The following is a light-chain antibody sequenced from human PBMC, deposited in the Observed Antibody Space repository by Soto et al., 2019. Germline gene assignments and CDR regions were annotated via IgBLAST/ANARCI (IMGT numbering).Light chain of an antibody. CDR1: QSISNW. V-gene: IGKV1-5*03. CDR2: RAS. CDR3: QQYNSYSPRLT. Sequence: DIQMTQSPSTLSASVGDRVTITCRASQSISNWLVWYQQKPGKAPKLLIYRASSLESGVPSRFSGSGSGTEFTLTISSLQPDDFATHYCQQYNSYSPRLTFGGGTKVETK. J-gene: IGKJ4*01.